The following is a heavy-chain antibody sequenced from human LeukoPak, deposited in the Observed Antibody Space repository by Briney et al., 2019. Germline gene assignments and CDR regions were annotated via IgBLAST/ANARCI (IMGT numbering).Heavy chain of an antibody. D-gene: IGHD3-10*01. CDR1: XXTXTSYG. CDR2: ISAYNGNT. CDR3: ARDSMVRGVIGY. Sequence: ASVKXXXXXXXXTXTSYGISWVRQAPGQGLEWMGWISAYNGNTNYAQKLQGRVTMTTDTSTSTAYMELRSLRSDDTAVYYCARDSMVRGVIGYWGQGTLVTVSS. V-gene: IGHV1-18*01. J-gene: IGHJ4*02.